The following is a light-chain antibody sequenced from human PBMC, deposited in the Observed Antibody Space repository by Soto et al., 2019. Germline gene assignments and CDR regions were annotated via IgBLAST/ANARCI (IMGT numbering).Light chain of an antibody. CDR2: WAS. V-gene: IGKV4-1*01. CDR3: QQYYSTPDT. CDR1: QSVLYSSNNKNY. Sequence: DIVMTQSPDSLAVSLGERATINCKSSQSVLYSSNNKNYLAWYQQKPGQPPKLLIYWASTRESGVPDRFSGSGSGTDFTLTIISLQAEDVAVYYCQQYYSTPDTFGQGTKLEIK. J-gene: IGKJ2*01.